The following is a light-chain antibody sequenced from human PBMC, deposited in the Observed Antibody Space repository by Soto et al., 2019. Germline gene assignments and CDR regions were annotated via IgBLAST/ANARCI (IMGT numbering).Light chain of an antibody. Sequence: QSALTQPASVSGSPGQSITISCTGTSSDVGGYNYVSWYQQHPAKAPKVMIYDVSNRPSGVSNRFSGSKSGNTASLTISGLQAEDEADYYCYSYTSSSTYVFGNGTKVTVL. J-gene: IGLJ1*01. CDR2: DVS. CDR3: YSYTSSSTYV. V-gene: IGLV2-14*03. CDR1: SSDVGGYNY.